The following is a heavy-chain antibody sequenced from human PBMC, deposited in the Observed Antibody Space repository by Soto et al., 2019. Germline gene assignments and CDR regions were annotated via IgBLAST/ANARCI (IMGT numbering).Heavy chain of an antibody. V-gene: IGHV4-4*02. J-gene: IGHJ4*02. CDR2: IYHSGST. CDR3: ARGIAAAGIHFDY. Sequence: SETLSLTCAVSGGSISSSNWWGWGRQPPGKGLEWIGEIYHSGSTNYNPSLKSRVTISVDKSKNQFSLKLSSVTAADTAVYYCARGIAAAGIHFDYWGQGTLVTVSS. CDR1: GGSISSSNW. D-gene: IGHD6-13*01.